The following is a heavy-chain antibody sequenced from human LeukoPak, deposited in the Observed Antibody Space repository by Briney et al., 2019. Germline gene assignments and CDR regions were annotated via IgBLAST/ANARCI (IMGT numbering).Heavy chain of an antibody. CDR2: IYYSGST. CDR3: ARDGSGSLVFDY. V-gene: IGHV4-30-4*01. J-gene: IGHJ4*02. D-gene: IGHD3-10*01. CDR1: GGSISSGDYY. Sequence: SETLSLTCTVSGGSISSGDYYWSWIRQPPGKGLEWIGYIYYSGSTYYDPSLKSRVTISVDTSKNQFSLKLSSVTAADTAVYYCARDGSGSLVFDYWGQGTLVTVSS.